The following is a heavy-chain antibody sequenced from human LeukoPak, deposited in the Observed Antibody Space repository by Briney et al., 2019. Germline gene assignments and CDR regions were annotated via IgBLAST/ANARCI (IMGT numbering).Heavy chain of an antibody. CDR1: GFTFSAYS. J-gene: IGHJ3*02. Sequence: PGGSLRLSCAASGFTFSAYSMTWVRQAPGKGLEWVSLIASNGGNTYYADSVKGRFTISRDNAKNSLYLQMNSLRAEDTAVYYCARDYGDYVGWGAFDIWGQGTMVTVSS. CDR3: ARDYGDYVGWGAFDI. V-gene: IGHV3-21*06. CDR2: IASNGGNT. D-gene: IGHD4-17*01.